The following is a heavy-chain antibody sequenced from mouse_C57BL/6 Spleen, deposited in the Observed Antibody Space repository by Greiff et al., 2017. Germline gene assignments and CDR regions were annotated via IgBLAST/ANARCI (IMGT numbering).Heavy chain of an antibody. CDR1: GFTFSSYA. CDR2: ISDGGSYT. Sequence: EVQLVESGGGLVKPGGSLKLSCAASGFTFSSYAMSWVRQTPEKRLAWVATISDGGSYTYSPDNVKGRFTISRDNAKNNLYLQMSHLKSEDTAMYYCARVREGKYDYDENYFDDWGQGTTLTVSS. CDR3: ARVREGKYDYDENYFDD. V-gene: IGHV5-4*01. D-gene: IGHD2-4*01. J-gene: IGHJ2*01.